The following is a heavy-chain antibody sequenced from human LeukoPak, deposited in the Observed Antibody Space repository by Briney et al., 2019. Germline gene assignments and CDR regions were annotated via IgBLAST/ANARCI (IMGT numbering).Heavy chain of an antibody. CDR2: IGVGGGNT. D-gene: IGHD2-8*01. J-gene: IGHJ6*02. V-gene: IGHV1-58*01. CDR1: GFTFTNSA. Sequence: SVKVSCKTSGFTFTNSAVQWVRQARGQRLEWIGWIGVGGGNTNYAQTLQGRITITRDMSTSTAYMELSSLRSEDTAVYYCAKDWAANGVPASYGMDVWGQGTTVTVSS. CDR3: AKDWAANGVPASYGMDV.